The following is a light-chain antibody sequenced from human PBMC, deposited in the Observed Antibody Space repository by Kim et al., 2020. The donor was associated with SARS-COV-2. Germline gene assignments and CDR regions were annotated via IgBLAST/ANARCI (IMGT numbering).Light chain of an antibody. V-gene: IGLV6-57*03. CDR3: QSYDSSKGVV. CDR2: EDN. Sequence: KTVTISCTRSSGSIASNYVQWYQQRPGSAPTTVIYEDNQRPSGVPDRFSGSIDSSSNSASLTISGLKTEDEADYYCQSYDSSKGVVFGGGTQLTVL. J-gene: IGLJ2*01. CDR1: SGSIASNY.